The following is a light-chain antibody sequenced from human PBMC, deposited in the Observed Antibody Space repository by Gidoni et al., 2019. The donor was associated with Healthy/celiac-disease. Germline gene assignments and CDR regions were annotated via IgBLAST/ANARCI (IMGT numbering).Light chain of an antibody. CDR3: QQYGSSLSIT. Sequence: EIVLPQSPGTLSLSPGERATLSCRASQSVSSSYLAWYQQKPGRAPRLLIYGASSRAAGIPDRCSGSGSGTDFTLTISRLEPEDFAVYYCQQYGSSLSITFGQGTRLEIK. CDR2: GAS. V-gene: IGKV3-20*01. CDR1: QSVSSSY. J-gene: IGKJ5*01.